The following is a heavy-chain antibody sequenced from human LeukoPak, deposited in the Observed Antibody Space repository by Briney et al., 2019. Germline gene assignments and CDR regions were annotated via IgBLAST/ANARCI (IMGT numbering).Heavy chain of an antibody. V-gene: IGHV3-48*01. J-gene: IGHJ4*02. CDR1: GFTFSSYS. CDR3: AREPSYCSSTSCYGAGEEFDY. Sequence: GGSLRLSCAASGFTFSSYSMNWVRQAPGKGLEWVSYISSSSSTIYYADSVKGRFTISRDNAKNSLYLQMNSLRAEDTAVHYCAREPSYCSSTSCYGAGEEFDYWGQGTLVTVSS. CDR2: ISSSSSTI. D-gene: IGHD2-2*01.